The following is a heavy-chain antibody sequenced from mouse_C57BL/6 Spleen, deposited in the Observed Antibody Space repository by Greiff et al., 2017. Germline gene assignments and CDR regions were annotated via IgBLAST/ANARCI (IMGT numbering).Heavy chain of an antibody. J-gene: IGHJ4*01. V-gene: IGHV1-55*01. CDR1: GYTFTSYW. CDR3: ARKIRDDYYAMDY. Sequence: QVQLQQPGAELVKPGASVKMSCKASGYTFTSYWITWVKQRPGQGLEWIGDIYPGSGSTNYNEKFKSKATLTVDTSSSTAYMQLSSLTSEDSAVYYCARKIRDDYYAMDYWGQGTSVTVSS. CDR2: IYPGSGST.